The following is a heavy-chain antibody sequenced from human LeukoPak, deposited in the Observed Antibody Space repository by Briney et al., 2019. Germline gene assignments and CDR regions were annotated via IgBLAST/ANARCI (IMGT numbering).Heavy chain of an antibody. CDR1: GNYW. CDR2: INSDGSWT. J-gene: IGHJ4*02. Sequence: GGSLRLSCAASGNYWMHWVRQVPGKGLVWVSHINSDGSWTSYADSVKGRFTISKDNAKNTVYLQMNSLRAEDTAVYYCVSFYETYWGRGTLVAVSS. D-gene: IGHD2/OR15-2a*01. CDR3: VSFYETY. V-gene: IGHV3-74*01.